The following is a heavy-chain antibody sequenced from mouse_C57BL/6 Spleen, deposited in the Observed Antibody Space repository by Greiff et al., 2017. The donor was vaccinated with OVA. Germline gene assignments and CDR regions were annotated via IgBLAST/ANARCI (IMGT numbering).Heavy chain of an antibody. J-gene: IGHJ4*01. CDR2: IDPETGGT. CDR3: TRYAGVDY. Sequence: VQLQQSGAELVRPGASVTLSCKASGYTFTDYEMHWVKQTPVHGLEWIGAIDPETGGTAYNQKFKGKAILTADKSSSTAYMELRSLTSEDSAVYYCTRYAGVDYWGQGTSVTVSS. CDR1: GYTFTDYE. V-gene: IGHV1-15*01.